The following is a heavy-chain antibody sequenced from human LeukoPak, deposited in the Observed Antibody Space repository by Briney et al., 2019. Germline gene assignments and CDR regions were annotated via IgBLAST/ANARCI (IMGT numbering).Heavy chain of an antibody. CDR3: ARPPDSGSGWYYFDY. D-gene: IGHD6-19*01. J-gene: IGHJ4*02. Sequence: GGSLRLSCAASGFTFSSYSMNWVRQAPGKGLEWVSSISSSSSYIYYADSVKGRFTISRDNAKNSLYLQMNSLRAEDTAVYYCARPPDSGSGWYYFDYWGQGTLVTVSS. V-gene: IGHV3-21*01. CDR2: ISSSSSYI. CDR1: GFTFSSYS.